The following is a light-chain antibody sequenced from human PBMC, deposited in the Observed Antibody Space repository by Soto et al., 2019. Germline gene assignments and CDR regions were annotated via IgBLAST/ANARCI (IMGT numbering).Light chain of an antibody. CDR1: SSDVDTYIY. Sequence: QSVLTQPASVSGSPGQSITISCTGTSSDVDTYIYISWYQQHPGKAPKLIIYDVTNRPPGVSNRFSGSKSGNTASLTISGLQTEDEADYYCSSYTFSTLVFATGTTVTVL. V-gene: IGLV2-14*03. CDR2: DVT. J-gene: IGLJ1*01. CDR3: SSYTFSTLV.